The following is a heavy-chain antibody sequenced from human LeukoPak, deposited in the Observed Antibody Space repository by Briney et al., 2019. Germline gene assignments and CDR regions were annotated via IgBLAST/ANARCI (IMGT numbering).Heavy chain of an antibody. CDR2: IYPSGST. CDR1: GGSISSYY. CDR3: AKENSGSHRQFDY. V-gene: IGHV4-4*07. Sequence: SETLSLTCTVSGGSISSYYWTWIRQPAGKGLEWIGRIYPSGSTNYNPSLKSRVTMSVDTSKDQFSLKLNSVTAADTAAYYCAKENSGSHRQFDYWGQGTRVTVSS. D-gene: IGHD1-26*01. J-gene: IGHJ4*02.